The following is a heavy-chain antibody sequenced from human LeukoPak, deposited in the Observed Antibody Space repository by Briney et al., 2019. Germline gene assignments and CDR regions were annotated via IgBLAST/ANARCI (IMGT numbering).Heavy chain of an antibody. CDR3: ARGDGWFGELLNFDN. V-gene: IGHV3-21*01. J-gene: IGHJ4*02. Sequence: GGSLRLSCAASGFTFSSYGMNWVRQAPGKGLEWVSSISSSSTYIYYADSVKGRFTISRDNAKNSLYLQMNSLRDEDTAVYYCARGDGWFGELLNFDNWGQGTLVTVSS. CDR2: ISSSSTYI. D-gene: IGHD3-10*01. CDR1: GFTFSSYG.